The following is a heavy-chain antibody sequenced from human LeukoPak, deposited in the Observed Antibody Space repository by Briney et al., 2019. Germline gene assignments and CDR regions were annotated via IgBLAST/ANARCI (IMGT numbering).Heavy chain of an antibody. CDR2: VKQDGSEK. CDR1: GFTFSSYW. Sequence: PGGSLRLSCAASGFTFSSYWTSWVRQAPGKGLEWVANVKQDGSEKFYVDSVKGRFTISRDNAKKSVHLQMNSLRPEDTAVYYCTRMAWRSRPFDYWGQGTLVTVSS. V-gene: IGHV3-7*01. J-gene: IGHJ4*02. CDR3: TRMAWRSRPFDY. D-gene: IGHD2-2*01.